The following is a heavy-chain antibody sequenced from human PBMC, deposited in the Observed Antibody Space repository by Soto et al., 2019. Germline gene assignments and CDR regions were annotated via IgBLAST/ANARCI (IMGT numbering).Heavy chain of an antibody. V-gene: IGHV2-5*02. D-gene: IGHD2-15*01. J-gene: IGHJ4*02. CDR3: AHRPSYCSGGSCYSGFDY. CDR2: IYWDDDK. Sequence: QITLKESGPTLVKPTQTLTLTCTFSGFSLSTSGVGVGWIRQPPGKALEWLALIYWDDDKRYSPALKSRLTITKDTSKNQVVLTMTNMDPVDTATYYCAHRPSYCSGGSCYSGFDYWGQGTLVTVSS. CDR1: GFSLSTSGVG.